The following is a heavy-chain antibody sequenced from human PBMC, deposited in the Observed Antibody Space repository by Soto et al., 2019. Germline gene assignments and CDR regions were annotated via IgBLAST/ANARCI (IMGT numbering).Heavy chain of an antibody. CDR2: VSASNGDT. V-gene: IGHV1-18*01. Sequence: VSCRDSGYIFTDYSITWVRLAPGQGLEWMGWVSASNGDTNYAQKLQGRVVMTTDTSTRTAYMELRSLSSDDTAMYYCASFYNSGWAGAYLSYWAKRNPVTVSS. J-gene: IGHJ1*01. CDR3: ASFYNSGWAGAYLSY. D-gene: IGHD5-12*01. CDR1: GYIFTDYS.